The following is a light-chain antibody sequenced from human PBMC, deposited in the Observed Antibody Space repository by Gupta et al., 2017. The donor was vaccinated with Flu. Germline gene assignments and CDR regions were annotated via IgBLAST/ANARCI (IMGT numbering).Light chain of an antibody. J-gene: IGKJ4*01. CDR1: QSGLTN. CDR3: QQDYNWPLT. V-gene: IGKV3D-15*01. Sequence: EIVMTQSPATLSVSPGEGATLSCRASQSGLTNLAWYQQKPGQAPRLLISGAPARDSDFPRTFSGSGSGTEFTLTISSLQSEDFAVYYCQQDYNWPLTFGRGTKVEIK. CDR2: GAP.